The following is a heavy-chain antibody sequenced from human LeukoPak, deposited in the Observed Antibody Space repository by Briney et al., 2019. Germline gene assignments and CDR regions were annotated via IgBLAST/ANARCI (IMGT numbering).Heavy chain of an antibody. Sequence: GESLKISCKGSGYSFTSYWIGWVRQMPGKGLEWMGIIYPGDSDTRYSPSFQGQVTISADKSISTAYLQWSSLKASDTAMYYCARLMGYYDSSGYYSAPYYFDYWGQGTLVTVSS. J-gene: IGHJ4*02. V-gene: IGHV5-51*01. D-gene: IGHD3-22*01. CDR3: ARLMGYYDSSGYYSAPYYFDY. CDR2: IYPGDSDT. CDR1: GYSFTSYW.